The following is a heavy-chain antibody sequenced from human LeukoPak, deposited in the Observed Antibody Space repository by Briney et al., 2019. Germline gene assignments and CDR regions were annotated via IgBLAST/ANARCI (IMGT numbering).Heavy chain of an antibody. CDR3: AKVMAAAGTKQFDDAFDV. D-gene: IGHD6-13*01. J-gene: IGHJ3*01. CDR1: GFTFSSYW. Sequence: PGGSLRLSCAASGFTFSSYWMHWVRQAPGKGLVWVSRINTDGSSTSYADSVKGRFTISRDNAKNTLYLQMNSLRAEDMALYYCAKVMAAAGTKQFDDAFDVWGQGTRVIV. CDR2: INTDGSST. V-gene: IGHV3-74*01.